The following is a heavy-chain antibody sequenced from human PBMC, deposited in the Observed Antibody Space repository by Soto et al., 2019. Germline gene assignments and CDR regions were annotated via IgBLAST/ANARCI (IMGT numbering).Heavy chain of an antibody. CDR3: ARGPRIAAAGWTN. J-gene: IGHJ4*02. V-gene: IGHV1-2*02. CDR2: INPNSGGT. CDR1: GYTFTGYY. D-gene: IGHD6-13*01. Sequence: VASVKVSCKASGYTFTGYYMHWVRQAPGQGLEWMGWINPNSGGTNYAQKFQGRVTMTRDTSISTAYMELSRLRSDDTAVYYCARGPRIAAAGWTNWGQGTLVTVSS.